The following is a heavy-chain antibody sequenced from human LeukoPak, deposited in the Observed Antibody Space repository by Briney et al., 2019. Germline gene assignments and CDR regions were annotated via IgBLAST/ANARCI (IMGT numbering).Heavy chain of an antibody. Sequence: PGGSLRLSCVASGFTFSSYAMSWVRQAPGKGLEWVSAISVSGGSTYYADSVKGRFTISRDNSKNTLYLQINSLRAEDTAVYYCAKDRGINWFDPWGQGTLVTVSS. CDR2: ISVSGGST. D-gene: IGHD3-10*01. J-gene: IGHJ5*02. CDR1: GFTFSSYA. CDR3: AKDRGINWFDP. V-gene: IGHV3-23*01.